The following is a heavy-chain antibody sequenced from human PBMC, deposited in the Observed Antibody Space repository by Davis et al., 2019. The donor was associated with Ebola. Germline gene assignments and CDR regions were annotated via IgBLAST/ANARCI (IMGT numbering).Heavy chain of an antibody. CDR3: VRKLESGSYKNFDY. V-gene: IGHV4-34*01. CDR2: INHSGST. CDR1: GGSFSGYF. Sequence: SETLSLTCAVYGGSFSGYFWSWIRQPPGKRLEWIGEINHSGSTNYNPSLKSRVTISVDTSKNQFSLKLSSVTAADTAVYYCVRKLESGSYKNFDYWGQGARVTVSS. J-gene: IGHJ4*02. D-gene: IGHD1-26*01.